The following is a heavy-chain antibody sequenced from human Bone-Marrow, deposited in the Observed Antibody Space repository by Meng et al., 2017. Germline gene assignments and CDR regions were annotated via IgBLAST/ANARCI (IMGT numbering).Heavy chain of an antibody. CDR2: INPNSGGT. J-gene: IGHJ4*02. CDR1: GFTFTDYF. D-gene: IGHD6-19*01. Sequence: ASVKVSCKASGFTFTDYFIHWVRQAPGQGLEWMGWINPNSGGTNYAQKFQGRVTMTRDTSISTAYMELSRLRSDDTAVYYCASGSSGWNFDYWGQGTQVTVSS. CDR3: ASGSSGWNFDY. V-gene: IGHV1-2*02.